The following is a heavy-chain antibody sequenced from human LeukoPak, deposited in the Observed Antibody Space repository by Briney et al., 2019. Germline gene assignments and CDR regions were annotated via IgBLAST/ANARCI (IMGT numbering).Heavy chain of an antibody. CDR3: AREGGMRGAFDI. CDR2: IIPILGIA. CDR1: GGTFSSYA. J-gene: IGHJ3*02. Sequence: WASVKVSCKASGGTFSSYAISWVRQAPGQGLEWMGRIIPILGIASYAQKFQGRVTMTRDTSTSTVYMELSSLRSEDTAVYYCAREGGMRGAFDIWGQGTMVTVSS. V-gene: IGHV1-69*04.